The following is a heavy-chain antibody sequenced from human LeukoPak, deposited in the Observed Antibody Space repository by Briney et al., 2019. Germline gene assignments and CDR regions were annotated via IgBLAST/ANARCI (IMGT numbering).Heavy chain of an antibody. CDR1: GGSISSYY. CDR3: ARGPHYYYDSSGYCDY. CDR2: IYYSGST. D-gene: IGHD3-22*01. Sequence: SETLSLTCTVSGGSISSYYWSWIRQPPGKGLEWIGYIYYSGSTNYNPSLKSRVTISVDTSKNQFSLKLSSVTAADTAVYYCARGPHYYYDSSGYCDYWGQGTLVTVSS. J-gene: IGHJ4*02. V-gene: IGHV4-59*01.